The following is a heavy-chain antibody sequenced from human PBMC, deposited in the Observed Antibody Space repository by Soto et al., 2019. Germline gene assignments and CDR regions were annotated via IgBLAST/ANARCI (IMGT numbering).Heavy chain of an antibody. CDR2: INHSGST. J-gene: IGHJ4*02. V-gene: IGHV4-34*01. CDR3: ARGPLLWSGYYGGENYFDY. CDR1: GGSFSVYY. D-gene: IGHD3-3*01. Sequence: SETLSLTCAVYGGSFSVYYWSWIRHPPGKGLEWIGEINHSGSTNYNPSLKSRVTISVDTSKNQFSLKLSSVTAADTAVYYCARGPLLWSGYYGGENYFDYWGQGTLVTVSS.